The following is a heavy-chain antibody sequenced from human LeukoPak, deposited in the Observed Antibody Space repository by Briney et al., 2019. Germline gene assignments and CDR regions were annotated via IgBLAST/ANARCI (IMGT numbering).Heavy chain of an antibody. D-gene: IGHD6-6*01. CDR2: IRYDGNNK. J-gene: IGHJ3*01. Sequence: PGGSLRLSCAASGFTFSSYGMHWVRQAPGKGLEWVAFIRYDGNNKYYADSVKGRFTISRDNAKNSLYLQMNSLRAEDTAVYYCARDHSSSSWGRGTMVTVSS. V-gene: IGHV3-30*02. CDR3: ARDHSSSS. CDR1: GFTFSSYG.